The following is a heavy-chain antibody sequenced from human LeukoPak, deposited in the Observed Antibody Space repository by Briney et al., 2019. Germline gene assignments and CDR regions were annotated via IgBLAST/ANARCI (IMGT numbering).Heavy chain of an antibody. Sequence: GGSLRLSCAASGFTFSSYEMNWVRQAPGKGLEWVSYISSSGSTIYYADSVKGRFTISRGNAKNSLYLQMNSLRAEDTAVYYCARTYSGYDFGYNYYYYMDVWGKGTTVTISS. D-gene: IGHD5-12*01. J-gene: IGHJ6*03. V-gene: IGHV3-48*03. CDR3: ARTYSGYDFGYNYYYYMDV. CDR1: GFTFSSYE. CDR2: ISSSGSTI.